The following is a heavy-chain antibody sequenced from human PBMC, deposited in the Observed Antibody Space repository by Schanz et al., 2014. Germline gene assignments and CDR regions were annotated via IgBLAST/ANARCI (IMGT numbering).Heavy chain of an antibody. CDR3: ARKVVATIGGYYDN. CDR1: TFTFSSDW. V-gene: IGHV3-7*05. D-gene: IGHD5-12*01. J-gene: IGHJ4*02. Sequence: EAHLVESGGGLVQPGGSLRLSCAASTFTFSSDWMSWVRQAPGKGLEWVANIKEDGSVKDYVDSVKGRFTISRDNAENTLFLQMNSLRAEDTAVYYCARKVVATIGGYYDNWGQGTLVIVSS. CDR2: IKEDGSVK.